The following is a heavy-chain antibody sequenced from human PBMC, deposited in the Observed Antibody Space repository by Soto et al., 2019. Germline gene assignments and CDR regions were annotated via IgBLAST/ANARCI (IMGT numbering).Heavy chain of an antibody. CDR3: GKEGLMDYYYYSGMDV. J-gene: IGHJ6*02. CDR1: GFTFSSYA. D-gene: IGHD2-21*01. Sequence: EVQLLESGGGLVQPGGSLRLSCAASGFTFSSYAMSWVRQAPGKGLEWVSAFSGSGGSTYYADSVKGRFTISRDNSKNRRYLQMNSLRAEDTAVYYCGKEGLMDYYYYSGMDVWGQGTTVTVSS. CDR2: FSGSGGST. V-gene: IGHV3-23*01.